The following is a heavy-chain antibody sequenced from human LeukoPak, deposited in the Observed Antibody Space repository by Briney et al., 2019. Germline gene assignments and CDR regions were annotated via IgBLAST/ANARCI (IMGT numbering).Heavy chain of an antibody. CDR2: IYYSGST. CDR1: GGSISSSSYY. J-gene: IGHJ4*02. Sequence: PSETLSLTCTVSGGSISSSSYYWGWIRQPPGKGLEWIGSIYYSGSTYYNPSLKSRVTISVDTSKNQFSLKLSSVTAADTAVYYCARLPMVRGVIDYWGQGTLVTVSS. D-gene: IGHD3-10*01. CDR3: ARLPMVRGVIDY. V-gene: IGHV4-39*01.